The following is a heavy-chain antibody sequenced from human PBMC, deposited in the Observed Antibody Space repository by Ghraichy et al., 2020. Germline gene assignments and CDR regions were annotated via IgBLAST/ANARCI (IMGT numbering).Heavy chain of an antibody. CDR2: ISGSGSSI. Sequence: GESLNISCAASGFTFSDYYMTWIRQAPGKGLEWVSYISGSGSSIYYADSVKDRFTISRDNAKNSLYLQMNSLRAEDTAVYYCARDRWLQSSGCDYWGQGTLLTVSS. V-gene: IGHV3-11*01. J-gene: IGHJ4*02. CDR1: GFTFSDYY. D-gene: IGHD5-24*01. CDR3: ARDRWLQSSGCDY.